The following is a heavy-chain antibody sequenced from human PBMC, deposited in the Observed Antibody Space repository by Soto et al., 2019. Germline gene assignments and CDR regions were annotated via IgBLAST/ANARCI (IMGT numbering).Heavy chain of an antibody. V-gene: IGHV4-59*01. D-gene: IGHD3-22*01. J-gene: IGHJ4*02. CDR1: CGSISSYY. CDR3: ARDDSSGYPYFEY. Sequence: SETLSRTCTVSCGSISSYYWSCIRQPPWKGLEWIVYIYYSGSTNYNPSLKSRVTISVDTSKNQFSLKLSSVTAADTAVYYCARDDSSGYPYFEYWGQGTMVTLSS. CDR2: IYYSGST.